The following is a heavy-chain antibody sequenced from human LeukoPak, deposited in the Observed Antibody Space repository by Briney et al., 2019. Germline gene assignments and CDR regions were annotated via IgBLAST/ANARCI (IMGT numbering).Heavy chain of an antibody. CDR2: VSGSGSTV. J-gene: IGHJ4*02. Sequence: GGSLRLSCAASGFTFGDHIMNWVRQLPGKRLEWVAYVSGSGSTVYYADSVKGRFTASRDNGKSSQYLQMNSLRVEDTALYYCVRQFASWGQGTLVTVSS. CDR1: GFTFGDHI. V-gene: IGHV3-48*01. CDR3: VRQFAS.